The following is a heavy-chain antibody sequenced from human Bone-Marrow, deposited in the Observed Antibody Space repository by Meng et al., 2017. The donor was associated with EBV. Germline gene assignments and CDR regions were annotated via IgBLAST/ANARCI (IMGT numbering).Heavy chain of an antibody. V-gene: IGHV3-74*01. CDR2: LNEHGTIT. CDR1: GSSFSGYW. J-gene: IGHJ4*02. CDR3: SRDLVGSDDY. Sequence: EGQLVESGGALVQPGGSLRLACAAAGSSFSGYWMHWVRQAPGKGPVWVSRLNEHGTITTYADSVKGRFTISRDNAKNTLYLQMNSLRVEDTAVYYCSRDLVGSDDYWGQGTLVTVSS.